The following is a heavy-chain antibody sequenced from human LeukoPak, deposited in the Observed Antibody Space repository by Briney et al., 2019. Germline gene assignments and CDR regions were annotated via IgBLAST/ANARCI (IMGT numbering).Heavy chain of an antibody. V-gene: IGHV3-23*01. D-gene: IGHD1-26*01. CDR1: GFTFRGHA. J-gene: IGHJ4*01. CDR3: ARDRGMVGATVPAFDY. CDR2: ISGSGETT. Sequence: GGSLSLSCAGSGFTFRGHAWNWVRQAPGKGLEWVSVISGSGETTYYADSVKGRFTISRDNSQNTLYLQMSSLRGEDTALYYCARDRGMVGATVPAFDYWGEGTLVTVSS.